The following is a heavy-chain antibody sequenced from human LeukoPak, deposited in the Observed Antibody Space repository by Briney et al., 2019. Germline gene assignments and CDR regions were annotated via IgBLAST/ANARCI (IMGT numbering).Heavy chain of an antibody. Sequence: KESGPTLVKPTQTLTLICTFSGFSLTTSGVGVGWIRQPPGKALEWLALIYWDDVKRYSPSLKSRLTITKDTSKNQVVLTMTNMDPVDTATYYCAHRLRRGSYPGRWFDPWGQGTLVTVSS. CDR2: IYWDDVK. D-gene: IGHD1-26*01. V-gene: IGHV2-5*02. CDR1: GFSLTTSGVG. J-gene: IGHJ5*02. CDR3: AHRLRRGSYPGRWFDP.